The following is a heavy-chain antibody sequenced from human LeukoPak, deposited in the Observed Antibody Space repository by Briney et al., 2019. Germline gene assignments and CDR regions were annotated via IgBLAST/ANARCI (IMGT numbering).Heavy chain of an antibody. V-gene: IGHV4-59*01. CDR2: INYSGGT. D-gene: IGHD5-24*01. CDR1: GASISSYC. CDR3: AGRLWRRDGYNLSAFDI. Sequence: PSETLSLTCTVSGASISSYCCNWIRQPPGKGLEWVGYINYSGGTKYNPSLKRRFTISVDTSKTQFSLKLSSVTAAETAVYYCAGRLWRRDGYNLSAFDIWGQGTMVTVSS. J-gene: IGHJ3*02.